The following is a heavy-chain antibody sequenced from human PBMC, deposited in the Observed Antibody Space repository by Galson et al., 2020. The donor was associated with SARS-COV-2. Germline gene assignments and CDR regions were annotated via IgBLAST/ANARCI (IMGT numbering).Heavy chain of an antibody. Sequence: GGSLRLSCAASGFTFSNAWMSWVRQAPGKGLEWVGRIKSKTDGGTTDYAAPVKGRFTISRDDSKNTLYLQMNSLKTEDTAVYYCATDGGIAAAGSLYYVDYWGQGTLVTVSS. CDR2: IKSKTDGGTT. D-gene: IGHD6-13*01. J-gene: IGHJ4*02. CDR3: ATDGGIAAAGSLYYVDY. CDR1: GFTFSNAW. V-gene: IGHV3-15*01.